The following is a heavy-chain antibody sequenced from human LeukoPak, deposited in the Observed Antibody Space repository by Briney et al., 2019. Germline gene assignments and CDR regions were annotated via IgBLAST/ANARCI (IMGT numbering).Heavy chain of an antibody. V-gene: IGHV1-18*01. CDR3: ARDGLAYCGGDCYSQIIYYFDY. CDR1: GYTLTSYG. CDR2: ISAYNGNT. Sequence: ASVKVPCKASGYTLTSYGISWVRQAPGQGLEWMGWISAYNGNTNYAQKLQGRVTMTTDTSTSTAYMELRSLRSDDTAVYYCARDGLAYCGGDCYSQIIYYFDYWGQGTLVTVSS. J-gene: IGHJ4*02. D-gene: IGHD2-21*02.